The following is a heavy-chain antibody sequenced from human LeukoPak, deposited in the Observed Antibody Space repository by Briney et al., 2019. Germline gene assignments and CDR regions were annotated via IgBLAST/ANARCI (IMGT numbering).Heavy chain of an antibody. CDR1: GGSISTYY. V-gene: IGHV4-59*01. CDR2: IYYSGST. J-gene: IGHJ6*02. D-gene: IGHD6-13*01. Sequence: SETLSLTCTVSGGSISTYYWSWIRQPPGKGLEWIGYIYYSGSTNYNPSLKSRVTISIDTSKNQFSLKLSSVTAADTAVYYCARKGASSSWYVDYYYGMDVWGQGTTATVSS. CDR3: ARKGASSSWYVDYYYGMDV.